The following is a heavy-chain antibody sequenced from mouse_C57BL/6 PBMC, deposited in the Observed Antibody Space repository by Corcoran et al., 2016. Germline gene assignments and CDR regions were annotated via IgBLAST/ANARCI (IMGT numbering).Heavy chain of an antibody. CDR2: INTNNGGT. CDR1: GYTFTDYN. Sequence: EVQLQQSGPELVKPGASVKIPCKASGYTFTDYNMDWVKQSHGKSLEWIGDINTNNGGTIYNQKFKGKATLTVDRSSSTAYMELSRLTAEDTAVDDCARNRFTTGRDYAKYYWCQGTSVTFSS. V-gene: IGHV1-18*01. CDR3: ARNRFTTGRDYAKYY. J-gene: IGHJ4*01. D-gene: IGHD1-1*01.